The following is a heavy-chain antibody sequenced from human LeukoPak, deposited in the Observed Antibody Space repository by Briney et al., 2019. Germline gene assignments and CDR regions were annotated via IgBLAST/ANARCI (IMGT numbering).Heavy chain of an antibody. CDR2: ISYDGSNK. CDR1: GFSLSSYG. CDR3: AKEKGSPFYFDS. Sequence: GSLRLSCAASGFSLSSYGMHWVCQAPGKGLEWVAVISYDGSNKDYADTVKGRFSISRDNSKNTLYLQMNGLRAEDTSVYYCAKEKGSPFYFDSWGQGTLVTVSS. J-gene: IGHJ4*02. V-gene: IGHV3-30*18.